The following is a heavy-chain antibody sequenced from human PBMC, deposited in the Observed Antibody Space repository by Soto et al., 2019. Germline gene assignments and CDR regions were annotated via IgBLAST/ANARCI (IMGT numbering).Heavy chain of an antibody. J-gene: IGHJ3*02. V-gene: IGHV1-3*01. CDR1: GYTFTSYA. CDR2: INAGNGNT. D-gene: IGHD4-17*01. CDR3: ARDSGDILRFSFDI. Sequence: WASVKVSCKASGYTFTSYAMHWVRQAPGQRLEWMGRINAGNGNTKYSQKFQGRVTITRDTSASTAYMELSSLRSEDTAVYYCARDSGDILRFSFDIWGQGTMVTVSS.